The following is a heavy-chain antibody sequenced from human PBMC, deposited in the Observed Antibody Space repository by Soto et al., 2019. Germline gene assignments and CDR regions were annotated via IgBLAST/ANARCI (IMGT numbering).Heavy chain of an antibody. V-gene: IGHV2-5*02. J-gene: IGHJ6*02. D-gene: IGHD2-21*02. Sequence: QITLKESGPTLVKPTQTLTLTCTFSAFSLSTGGVGVGWIRQPPGKALEWLALIYWDDDKRYSPSLRSRLTITKDTPKNPVVLTMTHMDPVDTDTYYCIQSRCGGDCLQSYASYYYYGMDVWGQGTTVTVSS. CDR2: IYWDDDK. CDR1: AFSLSTGGVG. CDR3: IQSRCGGDCLQSYASYYYYGMDV.